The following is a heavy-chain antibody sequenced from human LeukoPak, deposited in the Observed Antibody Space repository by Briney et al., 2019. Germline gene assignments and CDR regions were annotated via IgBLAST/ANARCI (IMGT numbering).Heavy chain of an antibody. J-gene: IGHJ5*02. D-gene: IGHD6-13*01. CDR3: ATGLLRSAGTFRFDP. Sequence: ASVKVSCKVSGYTLTELSMHWVRQAPGKGLEWMGGFDPEDGETIYAQKFQGRVTMTEDTSTDTAYMELSSLRSEDTAVYYCATGLLRSAGTFRFDPWGQGTLVTVSS. CDR2: FDPEDGET. CDR1: GYTLTELS. V-gene: IGHV1-24*01.